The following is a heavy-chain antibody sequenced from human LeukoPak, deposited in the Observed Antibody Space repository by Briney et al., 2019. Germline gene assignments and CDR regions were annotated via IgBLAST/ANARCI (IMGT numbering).Heavy chain of an antibody. V-gene: IGHV4-39*01. CDR2: IYYSGST. Sequence: PSETLSLTCTVSGGSISSSSYYWGWIRQPPGKGLEWIGSIYYSGSTYYNPSLKSRVTISVDTSKNQFSLKLSSVTAADTAVYYCARHALYYGLDVWGQGTTVTVSS. J-gene: IGHJ6*02. CDR3: ARHALYYGLDV. CDR1: GGSISSSSYY.